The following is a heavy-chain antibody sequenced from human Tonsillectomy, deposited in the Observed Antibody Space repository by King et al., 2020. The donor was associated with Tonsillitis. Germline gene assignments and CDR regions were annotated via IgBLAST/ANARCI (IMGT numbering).Heavy chain of an antibody. CDR1: GFTFSSYW. CDR3: ARVRFLGCHFGWFDP. J-gene: IGHJ5*02. CDR2: IKQDGSEK. Sequence: DVQLVESGGGLVQPGGSLRLSCAASGFTFSSYWMSWVRQAPGKGLEWVANIKQDGSEKYYLDSVKGRFTISRDNAKNSLYLQINSLRAEDTAVYYCARVRFLGCHFGWFDPWGQGTLVTVSS. D-gene: IGHD3-3*01. V-gene: IGHV3-7*03.